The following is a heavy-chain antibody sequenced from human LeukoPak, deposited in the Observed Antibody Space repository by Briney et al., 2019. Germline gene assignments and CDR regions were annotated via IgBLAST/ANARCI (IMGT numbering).Heavy chain of an antibody. J-gene: IGHJ4*02. CDR2: IYHSGST. CDR3: ARCRSGSYWGVIDY. V-gene: IGHV4-38-2*02. D-gene: IGHD1-26*01. Sequence: SETLSLTCTVSGYSISSGYYWGWIRQPPGKGLEWIGSIYHSGSTYYNPSLKSRVTISVDTSKNQFSLKLSSVTAADTAVYYCARCRSGSYWGVIDYWGQGTLVTVSS. CDR1: GYSISSGYY.